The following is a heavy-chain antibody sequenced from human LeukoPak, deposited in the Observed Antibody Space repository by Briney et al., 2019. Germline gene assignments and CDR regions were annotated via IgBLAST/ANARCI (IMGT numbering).Heavy chain of an antibody. CDR2: IYYSGST. J-gene: IGHJ6*02. CDR3: ARGAPTGVDYYYYGMDV. V-gene: IGHV4-30-4*01. D-gene: IGHD7-27*01. CDR1: GGSISSGDYY. Sequence: SETLSLTCTVSGGSISSGDYYWRWIRQPPGKGLEWIGYIYYSGSTYYNPSLKSRVTISVDTSKNQFSLKLSSVTAADTAVYYCARGAPTGVDYYYYGMDVWGQGTTVTVSS.